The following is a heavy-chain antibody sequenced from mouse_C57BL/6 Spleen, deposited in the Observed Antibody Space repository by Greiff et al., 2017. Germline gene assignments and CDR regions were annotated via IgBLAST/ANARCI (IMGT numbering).Heavy chain of an antibody. V-gene: IGHV1-76*01. CDR1: GYTFTDYY. J-gene: IGHJ3*01. CDR3: ARDIYYDYDAWFAD. CDR2: IYPGSGNT. Sequence: VQLQQSGAELVRPGASVKLSCKASGYTFTDYYINWVKQRPGQGLEWIARIYPGSGNTYYNEKFKGKATLTAEKSSSTAYMQLSSLTSEDSAVYFCARDIYYDYDAWFADWGQGTLVTVSA. D-gene: IGHD2-4*01.